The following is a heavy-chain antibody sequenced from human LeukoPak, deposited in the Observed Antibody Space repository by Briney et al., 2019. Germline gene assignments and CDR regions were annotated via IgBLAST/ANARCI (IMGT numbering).Heavy chain of an antibody. D-gene: IGHD3-10*01. Sequence: GGSLRLSCAASGFTFSDYYMSWIRQAPGKALEWVSYVSSGSSTIYYADSVKGRFTISRDNSKNTLYLQMDSLRAEDTAVYYCATSPGTSDYWGQGTLVTVSS. J-gene: IGHJ4*02. V-gene: IGHV3-11*04. CDR1: GFTFSDYY. CDR3: ATSPGTSDY. CDR2: VSSGSSTI.